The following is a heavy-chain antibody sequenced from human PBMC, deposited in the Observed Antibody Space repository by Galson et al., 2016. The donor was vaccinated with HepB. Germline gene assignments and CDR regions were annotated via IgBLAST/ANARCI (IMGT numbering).Heavy chain of an antibody. CDR2: VYYSGST. CDR3: ARGDGYNFH. V-gene: IGHV4-59*01. Sequence: SETLSLTCTVSGGSISSYYWSWIRQPPGKGLEWIGYVYYSGSTNYNPSLKSRVTISVDTSKNQFSLKLSSVTAADTAVYYCARGDGYNFHWGQGTLVTVSS. J-gene: IGHJ4*02. CDR1: GGSISSYY. D-gene: IGHD5-24*01.